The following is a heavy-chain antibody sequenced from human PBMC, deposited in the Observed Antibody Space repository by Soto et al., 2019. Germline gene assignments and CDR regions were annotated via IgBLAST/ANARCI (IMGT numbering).Heavy chain of an antibody. D-gene: IGHD3-10*01. CDR2: ISTYNDIT. CDR3: ARGGLQGVLWFAESDS. V-gene: IGHV1-18*01. Sequence: QVQLVQSGAEVKRPGASVKVSCMASGYNFTNYGINWVRQAPGQGLEWMGWISTYNDITNYAQRLQDRLTLTVDTPTTTAYMDLRTLRSDDTAIYYCARGGLQGVLWFAESDSWGPGTLVTVSS. CDR1: GYNFTNYG. J-gene: IGHJ5*01.